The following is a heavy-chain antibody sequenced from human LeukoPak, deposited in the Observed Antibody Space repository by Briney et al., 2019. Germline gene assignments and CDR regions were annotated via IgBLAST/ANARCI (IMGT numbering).Heavy chain of an antibody. CDR1: GYSISSGYY. D-gene: IGHD2-2*01. CDR3: ARLVPAAYEGFFDY. V-gene: IGHV4-38-2*01. J-gene: IGHJ4*02. Sequence: SETLSLTCAVSGYSISSGYYWGWSRQPPGQGVEWIGRIYHSGSTYYNPSLKSRVTISVDTSKNQFSLKLSSVTAADTAVYYCARLVPAAYEGFFDYWGQGTLVTVSS. CDR2: IYHSGST.